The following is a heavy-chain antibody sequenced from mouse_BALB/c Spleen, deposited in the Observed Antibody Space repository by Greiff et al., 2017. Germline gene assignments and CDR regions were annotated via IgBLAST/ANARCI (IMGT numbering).Heavy chain of an antibody. V-gene: IGHV1-9*01. CDR2: ILPGSGST. CDR1: GYTFSSYW. CDR3: ASLYYGSSYGWFAY. Sequence: VQLQQSGAELMKPGASVKISCKATGYTFSSYWIEWVKQRPGHGLEWIGEILPGSGSTNYNEKFKGKATFTADTSSNTAYMQLSSLTSEDSAVYYCASLYYGSSYGWFAYWGQGTLVTVSA. D-gene: IGHD1-1*01. J-gene: IGHJ3*01.